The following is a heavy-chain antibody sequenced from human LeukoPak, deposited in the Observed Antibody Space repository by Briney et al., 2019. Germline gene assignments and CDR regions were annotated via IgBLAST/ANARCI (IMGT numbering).Heavy chain of an antibody. V-gene: IGHV4-30-2*01. D-gene: IGHD6-19*01. CDR1: GGSISSGGYC. Sequence: SQTLSLTCAVSGGSISSGGYCWSWIRQPPGKGLEWIGYIYHSGSTYYNPSLKSRVTISVDRSKNQFSLKLSSVTAADTAVYYCARVTHSGFDYWGQGTLVTVSS. J-gene: IGHJ4*02. CDR2: IYHSGST. CDR3: ARVTHSGFDY.